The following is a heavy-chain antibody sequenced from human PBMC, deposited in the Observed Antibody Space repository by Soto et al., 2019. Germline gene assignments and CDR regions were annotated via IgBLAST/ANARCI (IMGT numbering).Heavy chain of an antibody. D-gene: IGHD3-22*01. CDR2: ISAYNGNT. V-gene: IGHV1-18*04. J-gene: IGHJ2*01. Sequence: QVQLVQSGAEVKKPGASVKVSCKASGYTFTSYGISWVRQAPGQGLEGMGWISAYNGNTNYAQKLQGRVTMTTDTSTSTAYMERRSLRSDDTAVYYCARDGYYDSSGYYGFGWHFDLWGRGTLVTVSS. CDR1: GYTFTSYG. CDR3: ARDGYYDSSGYYGFGWHFDL.